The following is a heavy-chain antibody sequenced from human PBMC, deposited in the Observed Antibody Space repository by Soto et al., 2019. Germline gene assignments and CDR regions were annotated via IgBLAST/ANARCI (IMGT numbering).Heavy chain of an antibody. CDR2: ISGSGGST. D-gene: IGHD3-22*01. V-gene: IGHV3-23*01. Sequence: GGSLRLSCAASGFTFSSYAMSWVRQAPGKGLEWVSAISGSGGSTYYADSVKGRFTISRDNSKNTLYLQMNSLRAEDTAVYYCAKRGGNYYDSSGYYYYFDYWGQGTLVTVSS. J-gene: IGHJ4*02. CDR3: AKRGGNYYDSSGYYYYFDY. CDR1: GFTFSSYA.